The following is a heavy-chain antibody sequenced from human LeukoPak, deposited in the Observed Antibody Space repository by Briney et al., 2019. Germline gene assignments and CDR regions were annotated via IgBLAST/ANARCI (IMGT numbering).Heavy chain of an antibody. CDR3: ANFYGDKDSDFAY. CDR1: GYSFNNYW. D-gene: IGHD4-23*01. CDR2: IHPGNSDI. J-gene: IGHJ4*02. Sequence: GESLKISRKASGYSFNNYWIGWGRQMSGKGLEWGGFIHPGNSDIRYSPSFEGQVTISVDRPISTAYMQWRSLKASDSAMYYCANFYGDKDSDFAYWGQGTLVTVSS. V-gene: IGHV5-51*04.